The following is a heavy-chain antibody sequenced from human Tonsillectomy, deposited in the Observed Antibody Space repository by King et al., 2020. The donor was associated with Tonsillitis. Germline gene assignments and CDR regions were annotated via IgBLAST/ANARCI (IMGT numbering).Heavy chain of an antibody. CDR3: ARRGGYCSGGSCYSYYGLDV. Sequence: QLVQSGAEVKKPGESLRISCKGSGYNFTTYWITWVRQMPGKGLEWMGMIDPSDSYTNYSPSFQGHVTISSDKSISTAYLQWSSLKASDTAMYYCARRGGYCSGGSCYSYYGLDVWGQGTTVTVSS. CDR1: GYNFTTYW. D-gene: IGHD2-15*01. CDR2: IDPSDSYT. J-gene: IGHJ6*02. V-gene: IGHV5-10-1*01.